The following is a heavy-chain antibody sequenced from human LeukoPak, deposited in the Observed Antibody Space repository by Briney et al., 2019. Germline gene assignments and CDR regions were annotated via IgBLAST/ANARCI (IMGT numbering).Heavy chain of an antibody. CDR3: AGGSGVTTIYYYMDV. J-gene: IGHJ6*03. D-gene: IGHD4-17*01. Sequence: GGSLRLSCAASGFTFSSYSMNWVRQAPGKGLEWVSSISSSSSYIYYADSVKGRFTISRDNAKNSLYLQMNSLRAEDTAVYYCAGGSGVTTIYYYMDVWGKGTTVTVSS. V-gene: IGHV3-21*01. CDR1: GFTFSSYS. CDR2: ISSSSSYI.